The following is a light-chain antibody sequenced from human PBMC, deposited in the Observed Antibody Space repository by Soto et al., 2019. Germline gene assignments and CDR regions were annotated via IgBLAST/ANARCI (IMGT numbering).Light chain of an antibody. CDR2: RDG. Sequence: QPVLTQPPSASGTPGQGLTISCSGSSSNIGSHFVYWYQHLPGTAPKLLIFRDGQRPSGVPARFFGSKSGTSASLAITGLRSEDEADYYCAVWDQSLTGWVFGGGTKLTVL. CDR3: AVWDQSLTGWV. V-gene: IGLV1-47*01. J-gene: IGLJ3*02. CDR1: SSNIGSHF.